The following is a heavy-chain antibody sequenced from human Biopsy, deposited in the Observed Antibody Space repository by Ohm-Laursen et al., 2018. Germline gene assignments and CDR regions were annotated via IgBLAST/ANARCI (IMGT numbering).Heavy chain of an antibody. J-gene: IGHJ4*02. Sequence: SQTLSLTWIVSGVSINGGRYYWNWIRHHPGKGLEWIGNIFYSANTYYNPSLKSRATISVDTSKNQFSLKLSSVTAADTAVYYCARLGSGDYFPTFFDFWGQGALVTVSS. V-gene: IGHV4-31*02. D-gene: IGHD5-12*01. CDR1: GVSINGGRYY. CDR2: IFYSANT. CDR3: ARLGSGDYFPTFFDF.